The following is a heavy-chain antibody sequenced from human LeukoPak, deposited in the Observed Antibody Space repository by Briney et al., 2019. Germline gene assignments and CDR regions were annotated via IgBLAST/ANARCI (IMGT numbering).Heavy chain of an antibody. V-gene: IGHV3-53*01. D-gene: IGHD6-19*01. CDR2: IYSGGST. CDR3: ARASSGWSAGWFDP. Sequence: GGSLRLSCAASGFTVGSNYMSWVRQAPGKGLEWVSVIYSGGSTYYADSVKGRFTISRDNSKNTLYLQMNSLRAEDTAVYYCARASSGWSAGWFDPWGQGTLVTVSS. CDR1: GFTVGSNY. J-gene: IGHJ5*02.